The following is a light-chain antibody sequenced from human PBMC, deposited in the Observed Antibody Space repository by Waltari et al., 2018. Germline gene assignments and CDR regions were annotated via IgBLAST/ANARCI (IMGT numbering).Light chain of an antibody. V-gene: IGKV3D-20*02. CDR1: QSVSSSY. J-gene: IGKJ1*01. CDR3: QQRSGWPQT. CDR2: GAS. Sequence: EIVLTQSPGTLSLSPGERATLSCRASQSVSSSYLAWYQQKPGQAPRLLIYGASSRATGIPDRFSGSGSGTDFTLTISRLEPEDFAVYYCQQRSGWPQTFGQGTNVEI.